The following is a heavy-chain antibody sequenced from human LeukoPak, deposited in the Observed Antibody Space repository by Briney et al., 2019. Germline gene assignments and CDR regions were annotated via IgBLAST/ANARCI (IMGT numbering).Heavy chain of an antibody. Sequence: SETLSLTCTVSGGSISSYYWSWIRQPPGKGLEWIGYIYYSGSTNYNPSLKSRVTISVDTSKSQFSLKLSSVTAADTAVYYCARTNGDYGVYYYYGMDVWGQGTTVTVSS. V-gene: IGHV4-59*01. CDR2: IYYSGST. CDR1: GGSISSYY. D-gene: IGHD4-17*01. J-gene: IGHJ6*02. CDR3: ARTNGDYGVYYYYGMDV.